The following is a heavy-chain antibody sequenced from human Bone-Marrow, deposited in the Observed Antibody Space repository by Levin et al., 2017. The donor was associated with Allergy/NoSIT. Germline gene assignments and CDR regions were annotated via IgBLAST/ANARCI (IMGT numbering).Heavy chain of an antibody. CDR1: GFTFSRHT. CDR3: TRDGFVGASES. Sequence: GGSLRLSCSTSGFTFSRHTITWVRQSPGKGLEWVASISSSNKYIYYSDSVKGRFTISRDNAKDSVFLQMNSLRVDDTAVYFCTRDGFVGASESWGQGTLVLVSS. D-gene: IGHD4/OR15-4a*01. V-gene: IGHV3-21*01. J-gene: IGHJ5*02. CDR2: ISSSNKYI.